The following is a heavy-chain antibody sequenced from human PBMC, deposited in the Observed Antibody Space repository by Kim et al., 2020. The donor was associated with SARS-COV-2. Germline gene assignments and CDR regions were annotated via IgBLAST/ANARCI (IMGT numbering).Heavy chain of an antibody. J-gene: IGHJ5*01. D-gene: IGHD3-22*01. CDR2: IYYSGST. CDR1: GGSISSGGYY. V-gene: IGHV4-31*03. CDR3: ARNIGITMIVVVTGWF. Sequence: SETLSLTCTVSGGSISSGGYYWTWIRQLPGKDLEWSGYIYYSGSTYYHPSLKRRVTISVDTSKNQFSLKLSSVTAADTADYYCARNIGITMIVVVTGWF.